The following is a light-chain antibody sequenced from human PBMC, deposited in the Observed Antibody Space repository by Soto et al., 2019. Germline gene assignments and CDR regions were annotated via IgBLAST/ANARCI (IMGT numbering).Light chain of an antibody. CDR2: RNY. J-gene: IGLJ1*01. CDR1: SSNIGSNT. CDR3: AAWDDSLNGYV. Sequence: HSVLTQPPSTSGTLVQRVTISCSGSSSNIGSNTVSWFQQLRGTAPKLLIFRNYQRPSGVPDRFSGSESGASASLAISGLQSDDEADYYCAAWDDSLNGYVFGAGTKVTVL. V-gene: IGLV1-44*01.